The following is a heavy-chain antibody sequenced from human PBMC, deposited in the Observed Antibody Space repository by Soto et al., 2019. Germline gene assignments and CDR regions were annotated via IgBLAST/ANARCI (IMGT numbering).Heavy chain of an antibody. CDR1: GGTFSSYA. D-gene: IGHD4-17*01. Sequence: SVKVSCKASGGTFSSYAISWVRQAPGQGLEWMGGIIPIFGTANYAQKFQGRVTITADKSTSTAYMELSSLRSEDTAVYYCARRTVTDNYYYGMDVWGQGTTVTVYS. CDR2: IIPIFGTA. V-gene: IGHV1-69*06. J-gene: IGHJ6*02. CDR3: ARRTVTDNYYYGMDV.